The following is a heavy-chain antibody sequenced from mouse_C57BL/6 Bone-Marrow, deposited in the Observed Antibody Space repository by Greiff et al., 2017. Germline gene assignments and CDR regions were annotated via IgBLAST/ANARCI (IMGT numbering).Heavy chain of an antibody. J-gene: IGHJ1*03. CDR2: IYPRDGST. D-gene: IGHD1-1*01. CDR3: ARLEFDGSSGDWYFDV. CDR1: GYTFTSYD. V-gene: IGHV1-85*01. Sequence: VQRVESGPELVKPGASVKLSCKASGYTFTSYDINWVKQRPGQGLEWIGWIYPRDGSTKYNEKFKGKATLTVDTSSSTAYMELHSLTSEDSAVYFCARLEFDGSSGDWYFDVWGRGTTVTVSS.